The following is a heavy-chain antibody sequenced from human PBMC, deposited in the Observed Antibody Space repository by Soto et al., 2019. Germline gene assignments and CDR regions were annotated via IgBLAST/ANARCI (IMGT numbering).Heavy chain of an antibody. CDR3: AKGGRFPEARYYFLDV. D-gene: IGHD3-3*01. CDR1: GESFSGYN. J-gene: IGHJ6*03. CDR2: INDSGST. Sequence: QVQLQQRGAGLLKPSETLSLTCVVDGESFSGYNWTWIRQPPGKGLEWIGTINDSGSTNHKPSLKSRVTMSIDTSKNQFSLNLRSVTAADTGVYYCAKGGRFPEARYYFLDVWGNGTTVTVSS. V-gene: IGHV4-34*01.